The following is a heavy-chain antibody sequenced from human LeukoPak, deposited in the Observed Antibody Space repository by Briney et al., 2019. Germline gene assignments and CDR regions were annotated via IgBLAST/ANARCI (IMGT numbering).Heavy chain of an antibody. CDR3: ARDCVIVGAPCYDS. J-gene: IGHJ5*01. Sequence: GGSLRLFCAASGFTFSSYWMSWVRQAPGKGLEWVANIKEDGSEKIYVDSLKGRFTISRDNAKNSLYLQMNSLRAEDTAVYYCARDCVIVGAPCYDSWGQGTLVTVSS. CDR1: GFTFSSYW. D-gene: IGHD1-26*01. CDR2: IKEDGSEK. V-gene: IGHV3-7*04.